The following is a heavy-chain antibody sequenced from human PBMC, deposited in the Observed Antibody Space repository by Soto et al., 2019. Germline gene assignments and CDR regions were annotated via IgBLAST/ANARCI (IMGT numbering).Heavy chain of an antibody. Sequence: SETLSLTCTVSGGTIRNNYWSWIRKTPGKGLEWVGYIYYTGSTYYNPSLKSRVTISVDTSKNQFSLKLSSVTAADTAVYYCARTQSEHITIFGVVIPGPFDYWGQGTLVTVSS. J-gene: IGHJ4*02. CDR3: ARTQSEHITIFGVVIPGPFDY. CDR2: IYYTGST. CDR1: GGTIRNNY. D-gene: IGHD3-3*01. V-gene: IGHV4-59*08.